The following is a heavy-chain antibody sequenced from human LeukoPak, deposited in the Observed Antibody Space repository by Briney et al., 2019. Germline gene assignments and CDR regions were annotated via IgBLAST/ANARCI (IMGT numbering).Heavy chain of an antibody. CDR1: GGSFSGYY. CDR2: INHSGST. CDR3: ASAPRLSFYDYVWGSYRYTSGWFGP. D-gene: IGHD3-16*02. Sequence: SETLSLTCAVYGGSFSGYYWSWIRQPPGKGLEWIGEINHSGSTNYNPSLKSRVTISVDTSKNQFSLKLSSVTAADTAVYYCASAPRLSFYDYVWGSYRYTSGWFGPWGQGTLVTVSS. V-gene: IGHV4-34*01. J-gene: IGHJ5*02.